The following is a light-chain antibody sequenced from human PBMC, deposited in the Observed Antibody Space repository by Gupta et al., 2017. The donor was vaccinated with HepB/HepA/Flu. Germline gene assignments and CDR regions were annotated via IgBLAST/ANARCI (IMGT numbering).Light chain of an antibody. CDR2: GTS. CDR3: QQSNSFPWT. Sequence: IQMTHSPSSVSASIGDRVTIACRASHDISGSLAWYKQIPGEAPKLLIYGTSRLQNGVPSRFSGRGSGTEFTLTISGLQPEDFATYYCQQSNSFPWTFGQGTKADI. J-gene: IGKJ1*01. CDR1: HDISGS. V-gene: IGKV1-12*01.